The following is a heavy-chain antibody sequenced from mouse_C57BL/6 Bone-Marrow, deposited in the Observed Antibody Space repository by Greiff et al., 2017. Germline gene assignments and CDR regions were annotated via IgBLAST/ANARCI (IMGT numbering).Heavy chain of an antibody. V-gene: IGHV1-54*01. Sequence: VQLQQSGAELVRPGTSVKVSCKASGYAFTNYLIEWVKQRPGQGLEWIGVINPGSGGTNYNEKFKGKATLTADKSSSTADMQLSSLTSEDSAVYFCARGGWLLSYFDYWGQGTTLTVSS. CDR2: INPGSGGT. J-gene: IGHJ2*01. D-gene: IGHD2-3*01. CDR3: ARGGWLLSYFDY. CDR1: GYAFTNYL.